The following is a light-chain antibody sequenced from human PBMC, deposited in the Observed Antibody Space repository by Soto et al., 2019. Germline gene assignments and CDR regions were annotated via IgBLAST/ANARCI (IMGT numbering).Light chain of an antibody. V-gene: IGKV3-11*01. CDR1: QSVSSN. CDR2: GAS. CDR3: QQRSNWPPIT. J-gene: IGKJ5*01. Sequence: IVLTQSPATLSVSPGERATLSCRASQSVSSNLAWYQQKPGQAPRLLISGASHRAAGIPARFSGSGFGTDFTLTISSLEPEDAAVYYCQQRSNWPPITFGQGTRLEIK.